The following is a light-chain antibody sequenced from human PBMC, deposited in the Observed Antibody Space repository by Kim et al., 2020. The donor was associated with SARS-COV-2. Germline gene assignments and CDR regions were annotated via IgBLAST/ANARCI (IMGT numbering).Light chain of an antibody. CDR1: RGSIASNY. J-gene: IGLJ3*02. CDR2: EDN. Sequence: NFMLTQPHSVSESPGKTVTISCTRSRGSIASNYVQWYQQRPGSAPTTVIYEDNQRPSGVPDRFSGSIDSSSNSASLTISGLKTEDEADYYCQSYDSSNPSWVFGGGTQLTVL. V-gene: IGLV6-57*04. CDR3: QSYDSSNPSWV.